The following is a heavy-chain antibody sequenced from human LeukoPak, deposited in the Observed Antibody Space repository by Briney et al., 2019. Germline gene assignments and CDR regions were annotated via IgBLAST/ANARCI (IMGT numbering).Heavy chain of an antibody. Sequence: GGSLRLSCAASGFTFSSYAMHWVRQAPGKGLEWVAVISYDGSNKYYADSAKGRFTISRDNSKNTLYLQMNSLRAEDTAVYYCARPPATAMVTRFDYWGQGTLVTVSS. J-gene: IGHJ4*02. CDR1: GFTFSSYA. V-gene: IGHV3-30*01. CDR2: ISYDGSNK. D-gene: IGHD5-18*01. CDR3: ARPPATAMVTRFDY.